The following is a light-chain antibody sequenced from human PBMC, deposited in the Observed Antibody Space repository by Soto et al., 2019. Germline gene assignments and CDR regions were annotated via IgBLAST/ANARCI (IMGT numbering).Light chain of an antibody. Sequence: SYELTQPLSVSVALGQTARITCGGNNIGSKNVHWYQQKPGQAPVLVIYRDSNRPSGIPERFSGSNSGNTATLTISRAQAGDEADYYCQVWDSSTGGVVFGGGTKLTV. CDR1: NIGSKN. V-gene: IGLV3-9*01. J-gene: IGLJ2*01. CDR2: RDS. CDR3: QVWDSSTGGVV.